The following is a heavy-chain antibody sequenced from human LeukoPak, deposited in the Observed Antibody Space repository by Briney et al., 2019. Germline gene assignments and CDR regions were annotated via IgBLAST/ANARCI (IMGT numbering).Heavy chain of an antibody. D-gene: IGHD3-10*01. J-gene: IGHJ4*02. CDR3: ATNPLITMVRGVIKLFDY. V-gene: IGHV3-7*02. CDR2: KKQDGSEK. CDR1: GFTFSSYW. Sequence: GRSLRLSCAASGFTFSSYWMSWVRQAPGKGLEWVAIKKQDGSEKYYVDSVKGRFTISRDNAKNSLYLQMNSLRAEDTAVYYCATNPLITMVRGVIKLFDYWGQGTLVTVSS.